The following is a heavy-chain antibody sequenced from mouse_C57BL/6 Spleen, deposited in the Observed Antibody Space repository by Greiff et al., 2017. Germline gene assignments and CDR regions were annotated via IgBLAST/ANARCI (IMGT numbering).Heavy chain of an antibody. D-gene: IGHD2-2*01. CDR2: IYPRSGNT. J-gene: IGHJ1*03. Sequence: VQLQQSGAELARPGASVKLSCKASGYTFTSYGISWVKQRTGQGLEWIGEIYPRSGNTYYNEKFKGKATLTADKSSSTAYMELRSLTSEDSAVYFCARSTMVTTTPWYFDVWGTGTTVTVSS. V-gene: IGHV1-81*01. CDR1: GYTFTSYG. CDR3: ARSTMVTTTPWYFDV.